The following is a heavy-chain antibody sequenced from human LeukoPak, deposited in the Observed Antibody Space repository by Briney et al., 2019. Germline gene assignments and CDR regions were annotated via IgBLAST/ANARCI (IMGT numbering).Heavy chain of an antibody. CDR2: IYFSGYT. V-gene: IGHV4-59*11. D-gene: IGHD2-15*01. J-gene: IGHJ4*02. CDR3: ARGGSGNSGY. Sequence: SETLSLTCTVPGGSISSHYWTWIRQPPGKGLEWIGNIYFSGYTNNNPSLKSRVTISVDTSKNQVSLKMSTVTAADTAVYYCARGGSGNSGYWGQGTLVTVSS. CDR1: GGSISSHY.